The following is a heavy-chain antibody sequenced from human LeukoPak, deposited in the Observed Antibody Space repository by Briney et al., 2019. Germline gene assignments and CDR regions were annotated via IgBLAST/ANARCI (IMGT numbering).Heavy chain of an antibody. V-gene: IGHV3-53*01. D-gene: IGHD2-8*01. J-gene: IGHJ4*02. CDR2: LYTGGIR. Sequence: GGSLRLSCAASGFTFSSYSMNWVRQAPGKGLEWVSVLYTGGIRYYAGFVRGRFTISRDDSKNTLYLQMNNLRAEDTAIYYCTKMFTKDNWYGGPDYWGQGTLVTVSS. CDR3: TKMFTKDNWYGGPDY. CDR1: GFTFSSYS.